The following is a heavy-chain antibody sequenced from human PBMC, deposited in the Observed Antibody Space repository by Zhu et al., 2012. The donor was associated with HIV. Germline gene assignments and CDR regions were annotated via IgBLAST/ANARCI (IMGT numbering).Heavy chain of an antibody. Sequence: QVQLQESGPGLVKPSETLSLTCTVSGGSISSYYWSWIRQPPGKGLEWIGYIYTSGSTNYNPSLKSRVTISVDTSKNQFSLKLSSVTAADTAVYYCARSSGAYCGGDCSLSADYWGQGTLVTVSS. CDR2: IYTSGST. D-gene: IGHD2-21*02. CDR3: ARSSGAYCGGDCSLSADY. V-gene: IGHV4-4*09. CDR1: GGSISSYY. J-gene: IGHJ4*02.